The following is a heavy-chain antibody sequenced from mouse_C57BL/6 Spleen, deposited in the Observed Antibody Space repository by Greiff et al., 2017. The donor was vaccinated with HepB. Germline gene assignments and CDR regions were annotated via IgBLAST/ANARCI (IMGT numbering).Heavy chain of an antibody. D-gene: IGHD1-1*01. J-gene: IGHJ4*01. Sequence: QVQLQQPGAELVKPGASVKLSCKASGYTFTSYWMQWVKQRPGQGLEWIGEIDPSDSYTNYNQKFKGKATLTVDTSSSTAYMPLSSLTSEDSAVYSCDRLLLRLYGAMDYWGQGTSVTVSS. V-gene: IGHV1-50*01. CDR3: DRLLLRLYGAMDY. CDR2: IDPSDSYT. CDR1: GYTFTSYW.